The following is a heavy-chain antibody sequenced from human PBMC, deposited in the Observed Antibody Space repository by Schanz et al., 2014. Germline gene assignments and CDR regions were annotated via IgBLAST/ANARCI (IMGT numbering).Heavy chain of an antibody. CDR2: ISPSSGGT. CDR1: GYTFTNHY. CDR3: ARESVSRTRLFDP. V-gene: IGHV1-2*06. D-gene: IGHD3-3*01. Sequence: QVQGIQSGPEVKKPGASVKVSCKASGYTFTNHYLHWVRQAPGQGLEWMGRISPSSGGTNYAQNFQGRVTMTKDTSLNTVYMELSTLTSDDTAVYYCARESVSRTRLFDPWGQGTLVTVSS. J-gene: IGHJ5*02.